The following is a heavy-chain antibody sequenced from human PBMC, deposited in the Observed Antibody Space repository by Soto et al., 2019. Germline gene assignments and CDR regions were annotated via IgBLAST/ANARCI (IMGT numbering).Heavy chain of an antibody. D-gene: IGHD3-3*02. Sequence: VQLVESGGGVVQPGRSLRLSCAASGFTFSSYGMHWVRQAPGKGLEWVAVIWYDGSNKYYADSVKGRFTISRDNSKNTLYLQMNSLRAEDTAVYYCARDPFMEHHSIVDVWGKGTTVTVSS. CDR3: ARDPFMEHHSIVDV. CDR2: IWYDGSNK. J-gene: IGHJ6*04. V-gene: IGHV3-33*01. CDR1: GFTFSSYG.